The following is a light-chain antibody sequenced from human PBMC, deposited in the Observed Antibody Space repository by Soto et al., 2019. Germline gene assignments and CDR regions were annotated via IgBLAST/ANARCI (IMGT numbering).Light chain of an antibody. Sequence: QSVLTQPASVSGSPGQSITISCTGTSSDAGGYNYVSWYQQHPGKAPKLMIYDVSNRPSGVSNRFSGSKSGNTASLTISGLQAEDEAYYYCSSYTSSSTLVFGGGTKLTVL. CDR1: SSDAGGYNY. J-gene: IGLJ2*01. V-gene: IGLV2-14*01. CDR2: DVS. CDR3: SSYTSSSTLV.